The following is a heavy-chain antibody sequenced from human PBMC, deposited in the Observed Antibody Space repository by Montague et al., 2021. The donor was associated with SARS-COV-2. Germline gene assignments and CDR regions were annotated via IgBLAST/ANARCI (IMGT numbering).Heavy chain of an antibody. CDR1: GFTFSHIW. D-gene: IGHD3-3*01. V-gene: IGHV3-7*04. CDR2: IKPDESEK. CDR3: ARGYDFWSGGYYYYYGMDV. J-gene: IGHJ6*02. Sequence: FLRLSCAASGFTFSHIWMSWVRQAPGKGLEWVANIKPDESEKNYVDSVKGRFSISRDNAKNSLYLQMDNLRAEDTAVYYCARGYDFWSGGYYYYYGMDVWGQGTTVTVSS.